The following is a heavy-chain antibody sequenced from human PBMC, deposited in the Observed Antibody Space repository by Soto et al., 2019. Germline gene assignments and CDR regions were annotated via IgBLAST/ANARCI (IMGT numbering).Heavy chain of an antibody. CDR3: ARDDGDYARWYFDL. J-gene: IGHJ2*01. CDR2: IYYSGST. D-gene: IGHD4-17*01. Sequence: QVQLQESGPGLVKPSETLSLTCTVSGGSISSYYWSWIRQPPGKGLEWIGYIYYSGSTNYNPSLKSRVTISADTSKNQFSLKRSAVTAADTAVYYCARDDGDYARWYFDLWGRGTLVTVSS. CDR1: GGSISSYY. V-gene: IGHV4-59*01.